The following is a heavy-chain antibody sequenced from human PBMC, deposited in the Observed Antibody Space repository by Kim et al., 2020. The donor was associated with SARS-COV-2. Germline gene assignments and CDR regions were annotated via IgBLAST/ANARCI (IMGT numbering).Heavy chain of an antibody. CDR3: ARDPGYSSSWFDY. V-gene: IGHV1-18*01. D-gene: IGHD6-13*01. J-gene: IGHJ4*02. Sequence: YAQKLQGRGTMTTDTSTSTAYMELRSLRSDDTAVYYCARDPGYSSSWFDYWGQGTLVTVSS.